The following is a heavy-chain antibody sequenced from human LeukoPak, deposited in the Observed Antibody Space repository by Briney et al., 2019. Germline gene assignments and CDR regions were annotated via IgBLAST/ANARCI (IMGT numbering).Heavy chain of an antibody. CDR2: INPSGGST. CDR3: ARDGYYDSSGYYFGSYYYYYYMDV. CDR1: GYTFTSYY. V-gene: IGHV1-46*01. D-gene: IGHD3-22*01. J-gene: IGHJ6*03. Sequence: ASVKVSCKASGYTFTSYYIHWVRQAPGQGLEWMGIINPSGGSTSYAQKFQGRVTMTRDMSTSTVYMELSSLRSEDTAVYYCARDGYYDSSGYYFGSYYYYYYMDVWGKGTTVTVSS.